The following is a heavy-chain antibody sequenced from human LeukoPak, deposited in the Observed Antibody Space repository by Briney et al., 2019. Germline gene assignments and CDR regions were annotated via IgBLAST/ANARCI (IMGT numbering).Heavy chain of an antibody. Sequence: ASVKVSCKASGYTFTSHGISWVRQARGQGLEWMGWISAHNGNTDYAQKFQGRVTMTTDTSTSTAYMELRSLRSDDTAVYYCARVWLAVGASDYWGQGTLVTVSS. V-gene: IGHV1-18*01. D-gene: IGHD1-26*01. CDR3: ARVWLAVGASDY. CDR1: GYTFTSHG. J-gene: IGHJ4*02. CDR2: ISAHNGNT.